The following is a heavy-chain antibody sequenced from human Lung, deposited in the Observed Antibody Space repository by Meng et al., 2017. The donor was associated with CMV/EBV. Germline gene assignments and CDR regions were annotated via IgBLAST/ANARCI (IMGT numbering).Heavy chain of an antibody. V-gene: IGHV4-59*01. J-gene: IGHJ3*02. D-gene: IGHD3-22*01. CDR1: GGSISRYY. Sequence: GSLRLSXTISGGSISRYYWSWIRQPPEKGLEWIGYIYYSGSTNYNPSLKSRVTMSVDTSTNQFSLMLSSVTAADTAVYYCARGDYYESNPSQVALDIWGQGTRVTVSS. CDR3: ARGDYYESNPSQVALDI. CDR2: IYYSGST.